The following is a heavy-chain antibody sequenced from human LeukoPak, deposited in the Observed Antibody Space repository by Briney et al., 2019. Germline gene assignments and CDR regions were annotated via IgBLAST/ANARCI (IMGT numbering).Heavy chain of an antibody. CDR3: ARVGTGGYYYYYMDV. CDR2: INHSGST. Sequence: SETLPLTCAVYGGSFSGYYWSWLRQPPGKGLEWIGEINHSGSTNYNPSLKSRVTISVDTSKNQFSLKLSSVTAADTAVYYCARVGTGGYYYYYMDVWGKGTTVTVSS. CDR1: GGSFSGYY. V-gene: IGHV4-34*01. D-gene: IGHD2-8*02. J-gene: IGHJ6*03.